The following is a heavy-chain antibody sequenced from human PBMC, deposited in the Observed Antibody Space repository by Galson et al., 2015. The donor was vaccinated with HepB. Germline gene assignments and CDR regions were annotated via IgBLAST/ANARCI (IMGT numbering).Heavy chain of an antibody. D-gene: IGHD1-26*01. J-gene: IGHJ4*02. CDR3: AKDGIMVATNPYHFHY. Sequence: SLRLSCAASGFTFTRYAMTWVRQAPGKGLEWVASITSSGGNSYYTNSVKDRFTISRDNSKNTVLLQLNSLRAEDTALYYCAKDGIMVATNPYHFHYWGQGTLVTVSS. V-gene: IGHV3-23*01. CDR1: GFTFTRYA. CDR2: ITSSGGNS.